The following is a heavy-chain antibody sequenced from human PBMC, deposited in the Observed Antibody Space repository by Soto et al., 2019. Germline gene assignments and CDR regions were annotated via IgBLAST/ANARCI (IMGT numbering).Heavy chain of an antibody. CDR1: GGSFSGYY. J-gene: IGHJ6*03. D-gene: IGHD2-15*01. V-gene: IGHV4-34*01. CDR2: INHSGST. Sequence: QVQLQQWGAGLLKPSETLSLTCAVYGGSFSGYYWSWIRQPPGKGLEWIGEINHSGSTNYNPSLKSRVTISVDTSKNKFSLKLSSVTAADTAVYYCARGDIVVVVDATSFDYYYMDVWGKGTTVTVSS. CDR3: ARGDIVVVVDATSFDYYYMDV.